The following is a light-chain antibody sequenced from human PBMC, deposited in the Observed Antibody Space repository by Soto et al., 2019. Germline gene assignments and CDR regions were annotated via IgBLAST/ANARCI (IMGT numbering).Light chain of an antibody. CDR2: AAS. V-gene: IGKV1-27*01. Sequence: DTQMTQSPSSLSASLGDRVTITCRASQGIGVYLAWFQQKPGNAPKLLIYAASTLQSGVPSRFSGSGSGTDFTLTVSSLQPEDVATYYCQKYNSAPLTFGGGTRVDIK. CDR1: QGIGVY. J-gene: IGKJ4*01. CDR3: QKYNSAPLT.